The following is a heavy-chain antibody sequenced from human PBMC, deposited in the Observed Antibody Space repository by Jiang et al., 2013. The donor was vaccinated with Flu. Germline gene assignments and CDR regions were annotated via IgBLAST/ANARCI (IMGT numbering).Heavy chain of an antibody. CDR2: TYYGSKWYN. CDR1: GDSVSSNSAA. Sequence: SQTLSLTCAISGDSVSSNSAAWNWIRQSPSRGLEWLGRTYYGSKWYNDYAVSVKSRITINPDTSKNQFSLQLNSVTPEDTAVYYCARSNIPIAAAADWFDPRGQGTLVTVSS. V-gene: IGHV6-1*01. D-gene: IGHD6-13*01. CDR3: ARSNIPIAAAADWFDP. J-gene: IGHJ5*02.